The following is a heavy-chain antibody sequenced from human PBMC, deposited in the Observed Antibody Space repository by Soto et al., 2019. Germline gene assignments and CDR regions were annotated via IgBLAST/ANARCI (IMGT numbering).Heavy chain of an antibody. J-gene: IGHJ6*02. Sequence: QVQLQESGPGLVKPSQTLSLTCTVSGGSITSGGHYWSWIRQDPAKGLEWIGYIFYSGTTYYNPSHRSRVTISVDTSKNQFSLTVTSVTAADTAVYFCAWAFWTGDSHYGMDVWGQGTTVTVSS. D-gene: IGHD3-3*01. CDR2: IFYSGTT. V-gene: IGHV4-31*02. CDR3: AWAFWTGDSHYGMDV. CDR1: GGSITSGGHY.